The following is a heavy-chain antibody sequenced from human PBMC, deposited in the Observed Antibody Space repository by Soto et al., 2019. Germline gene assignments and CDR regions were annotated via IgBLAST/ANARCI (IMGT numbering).Heavy chain of an antibody. CDR2: INHSGST. CDR1: GGSFSGYY. J-gene: IGHJ6*02. CDR3: ARGAARPHYYYYGMDV. V-gene: IGHV4-34*01. D-gene: IGHD6-6*01. Sequence: PSETLSLTCAAYGGSFSGYYWSWIRQPPGKGLEWIGEINHSGSTNYNPSLKSRVTISVDTSKNQFSLKLSSVTAADTAVYYCARGAARPHYYYYGMDVWGQGTTVTVSS.